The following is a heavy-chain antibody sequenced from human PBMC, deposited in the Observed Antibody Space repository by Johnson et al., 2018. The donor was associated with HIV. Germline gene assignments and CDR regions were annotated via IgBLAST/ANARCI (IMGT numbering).Heavy chain of an antibody. V-gene: IGHV3-15*01. J-gene: IGHJ3*02. Sequence: VQLVESGGGLVKPGGSLRLSCAASGFTFSNAWMSWVRQAPGKGLEWVGRIKSKTDGGTTDYAAPVKGRFTISRDDSKNTLYLQMNSLKTEDTAVYYCTTDRAAARYAFDIWGQGTMVTVSS. CDR2: IKSKTDGGTT. D-gene: IGHD6-13*01. CDR3: TTDRAAARYAFDI. CDR1: GFTFSNAW.